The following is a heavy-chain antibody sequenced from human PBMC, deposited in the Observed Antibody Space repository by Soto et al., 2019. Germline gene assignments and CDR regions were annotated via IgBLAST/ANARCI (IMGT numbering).Heavy chain of an antibody. CDR1: GFTFSSYS. D-gene: IGHD6-19*01. J-gene: IGHJ6*02. CDR2: ISSSSSYI. Sequence: ESGGGLVKPGGSLRLSCAASGFTFSSYSMNWVRQAPGKGLEWVSSISSSSSYIYYADSVKGRFTISRDNAKNSLYLQMNSLRAEDTAVYYCARESSGWYVNGMDVWGQGTTVTVSS. V-gene: IGHV3-21*01. CDR3: ARESSGWYVNGMDV.